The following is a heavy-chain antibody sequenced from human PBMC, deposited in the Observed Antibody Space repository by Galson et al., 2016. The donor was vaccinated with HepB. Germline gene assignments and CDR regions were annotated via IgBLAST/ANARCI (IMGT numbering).Heavy chain of an antibody. D-gene: IGHD3-10*01. J-gene: IGHJ5*02. CDR2: IGTSSSNI. V-gene: IGHV3-48*02. CDR1: GFTFSRYS. Sequence: SLRLSCAASGFTFSRYSMYWVRQAPGKGLEWVSYIGTSSSNIFYAVSVKGRFTISRDNAKNSLYLQMNSLRHEDTAVYYCAAGRGFDPWGRGTLVTVS. CDR3: AAGRGFDP.